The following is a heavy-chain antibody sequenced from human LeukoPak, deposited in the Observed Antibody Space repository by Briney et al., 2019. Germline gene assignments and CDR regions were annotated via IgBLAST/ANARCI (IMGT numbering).Heavy chain of an antibody. CDR3: ARGLLYF. Sequence: GGSLRLSCAASGFTFSGYWMHWVRHIPGKGLECVSRINPDGTYTSYADSVKGRFTTSRDNAKNTLFLQMNSLRVEDTAVYYCARGLLYFWGQGTLVTVSS. CDR1: GFTFSGYW. V-gene: IGHV3-74*03. J-gene: IGHJ4*02. CDR2: INPDGTYT. D-gene: IGHD3-9*01.